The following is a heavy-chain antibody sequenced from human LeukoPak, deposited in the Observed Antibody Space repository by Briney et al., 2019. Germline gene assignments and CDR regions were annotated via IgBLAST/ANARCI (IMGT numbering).Heavy chain of an antibody. CDR1: EYTLTELS. CDR3: ARDQAGTTIGAPETDY. Sequence: ASVNVSCKVSEYTLTELSMHWVRQAPGKGLEWMGGFDPEDGETIYAQKFQGRVTMTRDTSTSTVYMELSSLRSEDTAVYYCARDQAGTTIGAPETDYWGQGTLVTVSS. CDR2: FDPEDGET. J-gene: IGHJ4*02. D-gene: IGHD1-1*01. V-gene: IGHV1-24*01.